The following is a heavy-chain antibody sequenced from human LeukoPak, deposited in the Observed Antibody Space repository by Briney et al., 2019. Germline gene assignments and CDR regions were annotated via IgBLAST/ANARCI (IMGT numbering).Heavy chain of an antibody. CDR2: IYYSGST. CDR1: GGSISSYY. V-gene: IGHV4-59*01. Sequence: LETLSLTCTVSGGSISSYYWSWIRQPPGKGLEWIGYIYYSGSTNYNPSLKSRVTISVDTSKNQFSLKLSSVTAADTAVYYCAKSRDGYNPQGFDYWGQGTLVTVSS. CDR3: AKSRDGYNPQGFDY. D-gene: IGHD5-24*01. J-gene: IGHJ4*02.